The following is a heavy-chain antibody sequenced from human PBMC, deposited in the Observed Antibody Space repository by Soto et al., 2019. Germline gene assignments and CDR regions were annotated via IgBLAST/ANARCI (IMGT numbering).Heavy chain of an antibody. J-gene: IGHJ4*02. D-gene: IGHD3-22*01. CDR1: GGSFSGYC. CDR3: ARGLPGDYYDSSGYYWGPFDY. V-gene: IGHV4-34*04. CDR2: INHSGTT. Sequence: QVQLQQWGAGLLKPSETLSLTCAVYGGSFSGYCWSWIRQSPGKGLEWIGEINHSGTTNDNPSLKGRATISRDTPKNQFSLKLSSVPAADTAVYYCARGLPGDYYDSSGYYWGPFDYWGQGTLVTVSS.